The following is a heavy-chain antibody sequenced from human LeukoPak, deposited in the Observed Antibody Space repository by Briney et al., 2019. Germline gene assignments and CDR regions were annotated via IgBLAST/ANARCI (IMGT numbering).Heavy chain of an antibody. CDR1: GYTFTGYY. D-gene: IGHD1-1*01. J-gene: IGHJ4*02. CDR2: INPNSGGT. Sequence: GASVKVSCKASGYTFTGYYMHWVRQAPGQGLEWMGWINPNSGGTNYAQKFQGRVTMTRDTSISTAYMELSRLRSDDTAVYYCARARTPLDNWNAPPDYWGQGTLVTVSS. V-gene: IGHV1-2*02. CDR3: ARARTPLDNWNAPPDY.